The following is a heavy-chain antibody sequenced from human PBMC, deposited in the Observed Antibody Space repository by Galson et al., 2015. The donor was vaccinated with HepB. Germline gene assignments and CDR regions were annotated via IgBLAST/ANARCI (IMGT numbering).Heavy chain of an antibody. V-gene: IGHV3-11*01. CDR2: ISQSGSSI. D-gene: IGHD3-22*01. CDR1: GFTFRDFY. CDR3: ARWSQAYDQ. Sequence: SLRLSCAASGFTFRDFYMGWLRVVPGKGLGWLSYISQSGSSIHYADSVRGRFTISRDNAKNSLYLQMNNLRAEDTAIYYCARWSQAYDQWGQGILVTVSS. J-gene: IGHJ4*02.